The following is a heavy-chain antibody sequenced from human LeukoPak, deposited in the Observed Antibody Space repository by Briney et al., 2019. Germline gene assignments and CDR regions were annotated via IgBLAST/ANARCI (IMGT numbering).Heavy chain of an antibody. CDR2: IIPIFGTA. D-gene: IGHD6-13*01. Sequence: SVKVSCKASGGTFSSYAISWVRQAPVQGLEWMGGIIPIFGTANYAQKFQGRVTITADESTSTAYMELSSLRSEDTAVYYCARGDTAIAAAGTALYYYGMDVWGQGTPVTVSS. CDR3: ARGDTAIAAAGTALYYYGMDV. J-gene: IGHJ6*02. V-gene: IGHV1-69*13. CDR1: GGTFSSYA.